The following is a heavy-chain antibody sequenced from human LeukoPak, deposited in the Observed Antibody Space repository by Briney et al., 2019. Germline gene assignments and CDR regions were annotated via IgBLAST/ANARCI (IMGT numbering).Heavy chain of an antibody. CDR1: GGSINSGDYY. CDR3: ARDRVFPAPTYYFDY. CDR2: IYHGGST. J-gene: IGHJ4*02. D-gene: IGHD2-2*01. V-gene: IGHV4-39*07. Sequence: PSETLSLTCTVSGGSINSGDYYWVWIRQPPGKGLEWIGSIYHGGSTYYNPSLRSRVIVSVDTSKNHFSLKMSSVTAADTAVYYCARDRVFPAPTYYFDYWGQGTLVTVSS.